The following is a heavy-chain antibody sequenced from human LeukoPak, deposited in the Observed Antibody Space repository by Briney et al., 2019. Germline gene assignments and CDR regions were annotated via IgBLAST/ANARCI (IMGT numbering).Heavy chain of an antibody. J-gene: IGHJ4*02. Sequence: PGRSLRLSCAASGFTFSSYGMHWVRQAPGKGLEWVAVISYDGSNKYYADSVKGRFTISRDNSKNTLYLQMNSLRAEDTAVYYRAKDQYDFWSGYSGSYFDYWGQGTLVTVSS. V-gene: IGHV3-30*18. D-gene: IGHD3-3*01. CDR2: ISYDGSNK. CDR1: GFTFSSYG. CDR3: AKDQYDFWSGYSGSYFDY.